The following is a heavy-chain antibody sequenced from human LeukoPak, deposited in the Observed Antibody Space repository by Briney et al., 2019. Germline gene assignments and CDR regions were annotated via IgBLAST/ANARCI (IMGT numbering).Heavy chain of an antibody. CDR1: GFTFSNAW. D-gene: IGHD2-2*01. Sequence: GGSLRLSCAASGFTFSNAWMSWVRQAPGKGLEWVGRIKSKTDGGTTDYAAPVKGRFTISRDDSKNTLYLQMNSLKPEDTAVYCCTTRQYCSSTSCYRRAFDIWGQGTMVTVSS. CDR3: TTRQYCSSTSCYRRAFDI. J-gene: IGHJ3*02. CDR2: IKSKTDGGTT. V-gene: IGHV3-15*01.